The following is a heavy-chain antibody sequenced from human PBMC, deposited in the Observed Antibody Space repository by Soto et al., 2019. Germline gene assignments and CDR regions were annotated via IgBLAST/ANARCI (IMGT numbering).Heavy chain of an antibody. CDR1: GFTFSSYV. J-gene: IGHJ5*02. Sequence: GGSLRLSCAASGFTFSSYVMSWVRQAPGKGLEWVSGISGSGDNTYYADSVKGRFTISRDNSKNTLFLQMNSLRAEDTALYFCAKEMGDYYDSSGSWFDPWGQGTLVTVSS. CDR2: ISGSGDNT. V-gene: IGHV3-23*01. D-gene: IGHD3-22*01. CDR3: AKEMGDYYDSSGSWFDP.